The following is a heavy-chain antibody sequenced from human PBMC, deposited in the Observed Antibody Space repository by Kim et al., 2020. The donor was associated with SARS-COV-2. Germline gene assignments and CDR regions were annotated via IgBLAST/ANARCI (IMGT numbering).Heavy chain of an antibody. CDR1: GFIFSDYY. V-gene: IGHV3-11*01. CDR2: ITSSGSTV. J-gene: IGHJ4*02. D-gene: IGHD6-13*01. Sequence: GGSLRLSCSGSGFIFSDYYLTWVRLVPGKGLEWVAYITSSGSTVYYADSVKGRAVITRDDASSTMFLHLKRLRAEDTAMYFCARDNTHSAPHLDYWGQGTQVTVSS. CDR3: ARDNTHSAPHLDY.